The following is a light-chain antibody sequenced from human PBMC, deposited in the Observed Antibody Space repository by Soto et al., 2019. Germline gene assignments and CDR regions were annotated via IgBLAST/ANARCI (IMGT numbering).Light chain of an antibody. CDR1: QAINSA. CDR3: QQFNSDTLT. Sequence: IQLTQSPSSLSASVGDKVTISCRASQAINSALAWCQQRPGKAPMVLIYDASILESGVPSRFSGSGSGTDFTLTISSLQPEEFATYYCQQFNSDTLTFGGGTKVDIK. J-gene: IGKJ4*01. V-gene: IGKV1-13*02. CDR2: DAS.